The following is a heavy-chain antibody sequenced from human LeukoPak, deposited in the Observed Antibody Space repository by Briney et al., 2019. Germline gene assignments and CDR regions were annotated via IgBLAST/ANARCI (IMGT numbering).Heavy chain of an antibody. J-gene: IGHJ4*02. CDR2: ISYDGSNK. D-gene: IGHD5-12*01. CDR1: GFIFSSYG. CDR3: AKQATGSFDY. Sequence: GRSLRLSCEASGFIFSSYGMHWVRQAPGKGLEWVAVISYDGSNKYYADSVKGRFTISRDNSKNTLYLQMNSLRAEDTAVYYCAKQATGSFDYWGQGTLVTVSS. V-gene: IGHV3-30*18.